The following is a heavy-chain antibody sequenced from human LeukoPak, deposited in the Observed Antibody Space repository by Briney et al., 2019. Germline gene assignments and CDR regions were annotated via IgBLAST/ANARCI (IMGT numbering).Heavy chain of an antibody. J-gene: IGHJ6*03. Sequence: GGSLRLSCAASGFTFSSYSMNWVRQAPGEGLEWVSIIYSGGGTFYADSVKGRFTISRDNSKNTLYLQLNSLRAEDTAVYYCARNKFSKYYYMDVWGKGTTVTVSS. CDR1: GFTFSSYS. V-gene: IGHV3-53*01. CDR3: ARNKFSKYYYMDV. CDR2: IYSGGGT.